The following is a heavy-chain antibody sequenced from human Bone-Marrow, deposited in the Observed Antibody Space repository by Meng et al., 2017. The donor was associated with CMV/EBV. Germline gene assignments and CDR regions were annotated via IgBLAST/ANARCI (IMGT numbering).Heavy chain of an antibody. CDR1: GFSLSNARMG. V-gene: IGHV2-5*01. Sequence: SGPTLVKPTETLTLTCTVSGFSLSNARMGVSWIRQPPGKALEWLALIYWNDDKRYSPSLKSRLTITKDTSKNQVVLTMTNMDPVDTATYYCAHRRYDFWSGSEYFQHWGQGTLVTVSS. CDR2: IYWNDDK. J-gene: IGHJ1*01. CDR3: AHRRYDFWSGSEYFQH. D-gene: IGHD3-3*01.